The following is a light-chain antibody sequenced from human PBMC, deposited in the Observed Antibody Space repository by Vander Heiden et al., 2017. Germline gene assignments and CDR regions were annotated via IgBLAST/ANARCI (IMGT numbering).Light chain of an antibody. CDR1: QNIDIW. J-gene: IGKJ1*01. V-gene: IGKV1-5*03. Sequence: IQMTQSPSTLSASVGDRVTLTCRASQNIDIWLAWYQQRPGKAPNLLIYKASTLETGVPSRFSGSGSGTEFTLTISSLQPDDSATYYCQQYKSYSRTFGQGTKLEIK. CDR2: KAS. CDR3: QQYKSYSRT.